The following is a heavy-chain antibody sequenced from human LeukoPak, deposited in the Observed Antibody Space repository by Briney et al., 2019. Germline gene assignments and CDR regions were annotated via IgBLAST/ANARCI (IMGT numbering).Heavy chain of an antibody. CDR3: ARVTGYVIEDNFDY. Sequence: SPSETLSLTCTVSGGSISSYYWSWIRQPAGKGLEWIGYIYYSGSTNYNPSLKSRVTISVDTSKNQFSLKLRSVTAADTAVYYCARVTGYVIEDNFDYWGQGTLVTVSS. CDR2: IYYSGST. D-gene: IGHD2-15*01. V-gene: IGHV4-59*01. CDR1: GGSISSYY. J-gene: IGHJ4*02.